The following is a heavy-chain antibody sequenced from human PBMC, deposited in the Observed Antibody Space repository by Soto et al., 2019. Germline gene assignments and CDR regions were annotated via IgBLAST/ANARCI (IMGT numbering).Heavy chain of an antibody. CDR3: PRAFTFPNHCFDS. CDR1: GDSISSYY. D-gene: IGHD3-10*01. CDR2: IDYSGST. V-gene: IGHV4-59*01. Sequence: SETLSLTCTVSGDSISSYYWSWIRQPPGKGLEWIGYIDYSGSTNYNPSLKSRITISRDTSKTQFSLRLSSVTAADTAVYFCPRAFTFPNHCFDSWGQGTPVPVSS. J-gene: IGHJ5*01.